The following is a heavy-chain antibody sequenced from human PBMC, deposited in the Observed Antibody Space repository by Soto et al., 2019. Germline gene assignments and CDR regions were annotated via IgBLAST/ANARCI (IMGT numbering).Heavy chain of an antibody. Sequence: GGSRRLSCAASGFTFSDYYLRWIRQAPGKGLEWVSYISSSGSTIYYADSVNGRFTISRDNAKNSLYLQMNSLRAEDTAVYYCARGYYDSSGYYYYYYYGMDVWGQGTTVTVSS. CDR1: GFTFSDYY. CDR2: ISSSGSTI. D-gene: IGHD3-22*01. J-gene: IGHJ6*02. V-gene: IGHV3-11*01. CDR3: ARGYYDSSGYYYYYYYGMDV.